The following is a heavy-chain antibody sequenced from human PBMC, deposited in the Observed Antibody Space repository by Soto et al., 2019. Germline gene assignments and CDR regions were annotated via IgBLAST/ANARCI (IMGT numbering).Heavy chain of an antibody. CDR3: ARGRYCLTGRCFPRWFDS. D-gene: IGHD2-15*01. Sequence: PSETLSLTCSVSGDSISSVDYFWAWIRQPPGQALEYIGYIYKSAATYYNPSFESRVAISLDTSKSQFSLNVTSVTAADAAVYFCARGRYCLTGRCFPRWFDSCGPGTLVTVSS. CDR1: GDSISSVDYF. J-gene: IGHJ5*01. V-gene: IGHV4-30-4*01. CDR2: IYKSAAT.